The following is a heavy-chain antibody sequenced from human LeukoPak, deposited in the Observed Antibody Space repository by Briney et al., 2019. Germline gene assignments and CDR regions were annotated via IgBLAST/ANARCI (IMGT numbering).Heavy chain of an antibody. CDR2: MNPNSGNT. J-gene: IGHJ4*02. CDR3: ARGSYYDILTAYYLIDY. V-gene: IGHV1-8*01. D-gene: IGHD3-9*01. Sequence: ASVKVSCKTSGYSFNSYYIHWVRQAPGQGLEWMGWMNPNSGNTGYAQKFQGRVTMTRNTSISTAYMELSSLRSEDTAVYYCARGSYYDILTAYYLIDYWGQGTLVTVSS. CDR1: GYSFNSYY.